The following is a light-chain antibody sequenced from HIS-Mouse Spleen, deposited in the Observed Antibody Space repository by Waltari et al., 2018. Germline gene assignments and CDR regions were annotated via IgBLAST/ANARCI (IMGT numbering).Light chain of an antibody. J-gene: IGLJ2*01. CDR3: CSYAGSSTFEV. V-gene: IGLV2-23*03. Sequence: QSALTQPASVSGSPGQSTTISCTGTSSDVGSYNLVSWYQHPPCKAPKLMIYEGSKRPSGVSNRFSGSKSGNTASLTISGLQAEDEADYYCCSYAGSSTFEVFGGGTKLTVL. CDR2: EGS. CDR1: SSDVGSYNL.